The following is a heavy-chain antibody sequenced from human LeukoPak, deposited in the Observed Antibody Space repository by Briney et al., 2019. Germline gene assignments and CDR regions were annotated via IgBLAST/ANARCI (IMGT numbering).Heavy chain of an antibody. CDR1: GFTVSSNY. CDR3: ARRLGYCSGGSCYYFDY. CDR2: IYSGGST. Sequence: GGSLRLSCAASGFTVSSNYMSWVRQAPGKGLEWVSVIYSGGSTYYADSVKGRFTISRDNSKNTLYLQMNSLRAGDTAVYYCARRLGYCSGGSCYYFDYWGQGTLVTVSS. V-gene: IGHV3-53*01. J-gene: IGHJ4*02. D-gene: IGHD2-15*01.